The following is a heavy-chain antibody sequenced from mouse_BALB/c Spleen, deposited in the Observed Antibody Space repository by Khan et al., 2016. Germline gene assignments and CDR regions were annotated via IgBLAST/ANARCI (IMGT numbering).Heavy chain of an antibody. Sequence: VQLQESGPGLVAPSQSLSITCTISGFSLTSYGVHWVRQPPGKGLEWLVVIWSDGSTTYNSALKSRLSISKDNSKSQVFLKMNSLQTDDTAMYYCARRGITTLAMDYWGQGTSVTVSS. V-gene: IGHV2-6-1*01. D-gene: IGHD2-4*01. CDR1: GFSLTSYG. J-gene: IGHJ4*01. CDR2: IWSDGST. CDR3: ARRGITTLAMDY.